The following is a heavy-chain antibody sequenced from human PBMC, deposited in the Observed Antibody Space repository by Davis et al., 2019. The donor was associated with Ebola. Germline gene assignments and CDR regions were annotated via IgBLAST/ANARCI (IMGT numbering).Heavy chain of an antibody. J-gene: IGHJ4*02. Sequence: MPGGSLRPSCSVSGGSMKTSNFYCSWVRQPPGQGLEWIGSIFYTGTTYLNSSFGSRVAVSVDTPRNQFSLRLNSVTAADTAIYYCAIQILGFTRVFDYWGRGTQVTVSS. CDR1: GGSMKTSNFY. V-gene: IGHV4-39*01. D-gene: IGHD1-26*01. CDR2: IFYTGTT. CDR3: AIQILGFTRVFDY.